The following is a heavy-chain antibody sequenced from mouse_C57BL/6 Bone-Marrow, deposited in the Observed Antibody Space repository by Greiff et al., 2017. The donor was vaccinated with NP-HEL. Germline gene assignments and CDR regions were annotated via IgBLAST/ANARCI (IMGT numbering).Heavy chain of an antibody. CDR1: GYTFTSYD. CDR3: ARYSYYGYPYAMDY. J-gene: IGHJ4*01. D-gene: IGHD2-2*01. Sequence: VQLQQSGPELVKPGASVKLSCKASGYTFTSYDINWVKQRPGPGLEWIGWIYPRDGSTKYNEKFKGKATLTVDTSSSTAYMDLHSLTSEDSAVYFCARYSYYGYPYAMDYWGQGTSVTVSS. CDR2: IYPRDGST. V-gene: IGHV1-85*01.